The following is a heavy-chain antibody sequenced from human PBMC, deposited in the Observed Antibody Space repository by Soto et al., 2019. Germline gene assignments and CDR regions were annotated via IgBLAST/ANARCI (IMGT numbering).Heavy chain of an antibody. J-gene: IGHJ5*02. CDR1: GFTFSSYA. CDR3: ARPQYYYGSGSLALGSWFDP. CDR2: ISYDGSNK. Sequence: GGSLRLSCAASGFTFSSYAMHWVRQAPGKGLEWVAVISYDGSNKYYADSVKGRFTISRDNSKNTLYLQMNSLRAEDTAVYYCARPQYYYGSGSLALGSWFDPWGQGTLVTVSS. V-gene: IGHV3-30-3*01. D-gene: IGHD3-10*01.